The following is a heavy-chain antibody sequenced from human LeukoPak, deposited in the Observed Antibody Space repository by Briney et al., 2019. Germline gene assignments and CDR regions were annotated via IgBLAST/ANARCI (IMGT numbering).Heavy chain of an antibody. V-gene: IGHV3-7*01. CDR2: IQQDGSEK. CDR1: GFTFSSSW. CDR3: AKELVPAAIPGYDAFDI. J-gene: IGHJ3*02. D-gene: IGHD2-2*02. Sequence: GGSLRLSCAASGFTFSSSWMSWVRQAPGKGLEWVANIQQDGSEKHYVDSVKGRFTISRDNAKNSLYLQMNSLRAEDTAVYYCAKELVPAAIPGYDAFDIWGQGTMVTVSS.